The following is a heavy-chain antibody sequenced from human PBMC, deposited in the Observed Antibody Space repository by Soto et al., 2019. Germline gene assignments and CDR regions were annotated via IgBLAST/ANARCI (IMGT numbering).Heavy chain of an antibody. J-gene: IGHJ6*02. CDR3: ARVAMENYYPMWSGSTSYALDG. V-gene: IGHV4-59*13. CDR2: ISHSGRS. CDR1: GGSMSSLS. D-gene: IGHD3-3*01. Sequence: XETLWLTCAVCGGSMSSLSWSGIRQHPGKGLEFIGSISHSGRSEYNPSLKDRIILSVDVSKNQFSLNLKSMKAADTAVYYCARVAMENYYPMWSGSTSYALDGCGQRTTVIVSS.